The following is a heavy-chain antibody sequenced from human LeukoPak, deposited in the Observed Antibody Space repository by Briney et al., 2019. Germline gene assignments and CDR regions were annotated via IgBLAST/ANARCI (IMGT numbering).Heavy chain of an antibody. D-gene: IGHD2-15*01. CDR3: AKTTYCSGGSCSDAFDI. J-gene: IGHJ3*02. CDR1: GYTFTGYY. Sequence: ASVKVSCKASGYTFTGYYMHWVRQAPGQGLEWMGRINPNSGGTNYAQKFQGRVTMTRDTSISTAYMELSRLRSDDTAGYYCAKTTYCSGGSCSDAFDIWGQGTMVTVSS. V-gene: IGHV1-2*06. CDR2: INPNSGGT.